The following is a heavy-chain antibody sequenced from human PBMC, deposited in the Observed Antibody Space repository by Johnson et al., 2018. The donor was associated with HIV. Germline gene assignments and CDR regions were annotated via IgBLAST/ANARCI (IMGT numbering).Heavy chain of an antibody. CDR3: ARDQAIFGVVLASDAFDI. Sequence: QVQLVESGGGLVKPGGSLRLSCAASGFTFSDYYMSWIRQAPGKGLEWVALVSYDGSNIHYADSVKGRFTISRDNSKNTLYLQMNSLRAEDTALYYCARDQAIFGVVLASDAFDIWGQGTRVTVSS. CDR1: GFTFSDYY. J-gene: IGHJ3*02. V-gene: IGHV3-30*03. D-gene: IGHD3-3*01. CDR2: VSYDGSNI.